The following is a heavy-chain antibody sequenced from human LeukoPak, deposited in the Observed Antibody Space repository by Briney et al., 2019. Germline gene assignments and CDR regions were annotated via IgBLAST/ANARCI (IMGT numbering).Heavy chain of an antibody. CDR1: GGSFSGYY. Sequence: SETLSLTCAVYGGSFSGYYWSWIRQPPGKGLEWIGEINHSGSTNYNPSLKSRVTISVDTSKNQFSLKLSSVTAADTAVYYCARVGAGRGYSYGHLPARPKNYFDYWGQGTLVTVSS. V-gene: IGHV4-34*01. CDR3: ARVGAGRGYSYGHLPARPKNYFDY. D-gene: IGHD5-18*01. CDR2: INHSGST. J-gene: IGHJ4*02.